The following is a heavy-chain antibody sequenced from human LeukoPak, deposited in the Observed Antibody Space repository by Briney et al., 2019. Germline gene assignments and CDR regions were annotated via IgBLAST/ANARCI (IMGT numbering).Heavy chain of an antibody. CDR3: AKGDGLSGFDY. CDR2: ISGSGGST. Sequence: GGTLRLSCAASGFTFSSYGMSWVRQAPGKGLEWVSAISGSGGSTYYADSVKGRFTISRDNSKNTLYLQMNSLRAEDTAVYYCAKGDGLSGFDYWGQGTLVTVSS. J-gene: IGHJ4*02. CDR1: GFTFSSYG. V-gene: IGHV3-23*01.